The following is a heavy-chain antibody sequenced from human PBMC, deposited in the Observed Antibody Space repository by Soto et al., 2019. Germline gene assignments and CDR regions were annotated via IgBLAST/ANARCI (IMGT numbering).Heavy chain of an antibody. J-gene: IGHJ4*02. V-gene: IGHV3-48*03. CDR2: ISSSGKTI. Sequence: GGYLRLSCGGSGFTFSKYEMNWVRQAPGKGLEWVAYISSSGKTISYVDSVKGRFAISRDNSKNSLYLQMNSLRAEDAAVYYCARDPEKHSGYDLVIDHWGQGTQVTVSS. D-gene: IGHD5-12*01. CDR1: GFTFSKYE. CDR3: ARDPEKHSGYDLVIDH.